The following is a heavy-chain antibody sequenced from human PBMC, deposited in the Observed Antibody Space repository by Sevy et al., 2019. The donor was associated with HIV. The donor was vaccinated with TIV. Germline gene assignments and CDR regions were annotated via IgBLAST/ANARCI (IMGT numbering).Heavy chain of an antibody. CDR2: ISRFSGDT. CDR3: ARDKEQHPNLPARWFDP. J-gene: IGHJ5*02. Sequence: ASVKVSCKAFGYVFASYGISWVRHAPGQGLEWMGWISRFSGDTKYAQKFQGRVTMTTDTSTATAYMEVRSLRSDDTAVYYCARDKEQHPNLPARWFDPWGQGTLVTVSS. CDR1: GYVFASYG. V-gene: IGHV1-18*01. D-gene: IGHD6-13*01.